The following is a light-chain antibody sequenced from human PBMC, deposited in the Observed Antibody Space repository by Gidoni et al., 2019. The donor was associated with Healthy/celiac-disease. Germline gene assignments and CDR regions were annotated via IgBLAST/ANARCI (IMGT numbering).Light chain of an antibody. V-gene: IGKV3-11*01. CDR2: DAS. Sequence: EIVLTQSPATLSLSPGERATLSCRASQSVSSYLAWYQQKPGQAPRLLIYDASNRATGIPARFSGSGSGTDFTLTISSLEPEDFAVYYCQQRINSYPFGQWTKLEIK. CDR1: QSVSSY. J-gene: IGKJ2*01. CDR3: QQRINSYP.